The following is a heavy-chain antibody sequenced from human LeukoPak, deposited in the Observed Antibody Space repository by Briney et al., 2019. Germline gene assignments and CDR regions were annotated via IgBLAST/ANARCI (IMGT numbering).Heavy chain of an antibody. CDR1: GGSISSSSYY. CDR3: ARVFIGDYGDYQFDY. CDR2: FYYSGST. D-gene: IGHD4-17*01. V-gene: IGHV4-39*01. Sequence: SETLSLTRTVSGGSISSSSYYWVWIRQPPGKGLEWIGTFYYSGSTYYKPSLKSRVTISVDTRKKQISLKLSSVTAADTAVYYCARVFIGDYGDYQFDYWGQGTLVTVSS. J-gene: IGHJ4*02.